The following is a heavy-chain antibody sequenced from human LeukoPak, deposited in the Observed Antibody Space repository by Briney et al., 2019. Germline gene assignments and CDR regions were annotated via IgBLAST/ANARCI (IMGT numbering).Heavy chain of an antibody. V-gene: IGHV5-51*01. CDR1: GSSFTSYW. CDR2: IYPGDSKT. J-gene: IGHJ6*03. CDR3: ARPNYYYYYIDV. Sequence: GASLKISCKASGSSFTSYWIGWVRQMPGKGPEWMGFIYPGDSKTTYSPSFRGQVTISADKSISTTCLQWSSLKASDTAMYYCARPNYYYYYIDVWGTGTTITVSS.